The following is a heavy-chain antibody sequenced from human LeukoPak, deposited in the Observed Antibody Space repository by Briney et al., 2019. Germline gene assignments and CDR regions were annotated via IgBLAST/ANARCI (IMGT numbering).Heavy chain of an antibody. D-gene: IGHD4-17*01. CDR2: IYTSGST. Sequence: SETLSHTCTVSGGSISSYYWSWIRQPAGKGLEWIGRIYTSGSTNYNPSLKSRVTMSVDTSKNQFSLKLSSVTAADTAVYYCARDWSAYGDYVWYFDLWGRGTLVTVSS. CDR1: GGSISSYY. J-gene: IGHJ2*01. V-gene: IGHV4-4*07. CDR3: ARDWSAYGDYVWYFDL.